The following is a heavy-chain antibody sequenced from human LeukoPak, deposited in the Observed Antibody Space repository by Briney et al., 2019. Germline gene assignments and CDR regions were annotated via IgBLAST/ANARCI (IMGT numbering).Heavy chain of an antibody. Sequence: SETLSLTCSVSGGSISSSIYYWGWIRQPPGKGLEWIGSIYYSGSTYYNPSLKSRVTISVDTSKNQFSLKLSSVTAADTAVYYCARVQYYYGSGSPNYFDYWGQGTLVTVSS. CDR2: IYYSGST. V-gene: IGHV4-39*07. CDR1: GGSISSSIYY. CDR3: ARVQYYYGSGSPNYFDY. D-gene: IGHD3-10*01. J-gene: IGHJ4*02.